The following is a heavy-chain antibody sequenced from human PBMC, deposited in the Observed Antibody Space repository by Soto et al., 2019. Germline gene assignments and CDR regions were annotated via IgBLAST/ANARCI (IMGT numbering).Heavy chain of an antibody. CDR2: IKYDGSEK. J-gene: IGHJ4*02. Sequence: GGSLRLSCAASGFAFNNYWTSWVRQAPGKGPEWVASIKYDGSEKYYVDSVKGRFTVSRDNAKNSLSMHLSSLRADDTAVYYCVRDVGPITIFGEALSGYFDSWGQGTLVTVSS. D-gene: IGHD3-3*01. V-gene: IGHV3-7*03. CDR3: VRDVGPITIFGEALSGYFDS. CDR1: GFAFNNYW.